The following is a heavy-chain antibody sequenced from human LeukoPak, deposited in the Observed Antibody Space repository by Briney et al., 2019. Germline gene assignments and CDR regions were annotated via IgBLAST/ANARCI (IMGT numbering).Heavy chain of an antibody. CDR2: INPNSGGT. D-gene: IGHD6-13*01. V-gene: IGHV1-2*02. Sequence: ASVKASCKASGYTFTGYYMHWVRQAPGQGLEWMGWINPNSGGTNYAQKFQGRVTITRDTSISTAYMELSRLRSDDTAVYYCASRGIADPNFDYWGQGTLVTVSS. CDR3: ASRGIADPNFDY. J-gene: IGHJ4*02. CDR1: GYTFTGYY.